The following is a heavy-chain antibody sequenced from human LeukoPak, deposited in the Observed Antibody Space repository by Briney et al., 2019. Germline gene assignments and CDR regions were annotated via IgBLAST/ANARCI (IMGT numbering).Heavy chain of an antibody. Sequence: PGRSLRLSCAASGFTFDDYAMHWVRLAPGKGLEWVSGISWNSGSIGYADSVKGRFTISRDNAKNSLYLQMNSLRAEDTALYYCAKVRTNYGDYVDAFDIWGQGTMVTVSS. CDR1: GFTFDDYA. D-gene: IGHD4-17*01. CDR2: ISWNSGSI. J-gene: IGHJ3*02. V-gene: IGHV3-9*01. CDR3: AKVRTNYGDYVDAFDI.